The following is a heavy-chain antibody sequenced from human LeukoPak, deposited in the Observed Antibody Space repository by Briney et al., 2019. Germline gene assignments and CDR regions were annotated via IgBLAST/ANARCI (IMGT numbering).Heavy chain of an antibody. CDR1: GGSISSYY. Sequence: PSETLSLTCTVSGGSISSYYWSWIRQPPGKGLEWIGYIYHSGSTYYSPSLKSRATISVDRSQNQFSLKLSSVTAADTAVYYCARDSGSSWYYFDYWGQGTLVTVSS. CDR3: ARDSGSSWYYFDY. D-gene: IGHD6-13*01. J-gene: IGHJ4*02. CDR2: IYHSGST. V-gene: IGHV4-59*12.